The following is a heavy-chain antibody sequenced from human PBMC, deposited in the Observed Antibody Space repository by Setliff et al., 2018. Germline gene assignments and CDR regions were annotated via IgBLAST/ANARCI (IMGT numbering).Heavy chain of an antibody. Sequence: SVKVSCKASGGTFRSYGISWVRQAPGQGLEWMGGTIPSFGSTNYAQKFQDRVTIITDESTSTAYMELSSLRTEDTAVYYCARDKGYDSSGYYFYYYYYMDVWGKGTTVTVSS. CDR3: ARDKGYDSSGYYFYYYYYMDV. J-gene: IGHJ6*03. CDR1: GGTFRSYG. CDR2: TIPSFGST. V-gene: IGHV1-69*05. D-gene: IGHD3-22*01.